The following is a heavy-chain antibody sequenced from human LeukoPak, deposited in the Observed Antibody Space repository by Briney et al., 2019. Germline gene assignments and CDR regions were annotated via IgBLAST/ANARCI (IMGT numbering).Heavy chain of an antibody. D-gene: IGHD2-15*01. CDR3: AREAVCSGGSCHLDY. Sequence: ASVKVSCKASGYTFTGYYMHWVRQAPGQGLEWRGWINPNSGDTNYAQKFQGRVTMTRDTSISTAYMELSRLRSDDTAVYSCAREAVCSGGSCHLDYWGQGPLVTVSS. J-gene: IGHJ4*02. V-gene: IGHV1-2*02. CDR2: INPNSGDT. CDR1: GYTFTGYY.